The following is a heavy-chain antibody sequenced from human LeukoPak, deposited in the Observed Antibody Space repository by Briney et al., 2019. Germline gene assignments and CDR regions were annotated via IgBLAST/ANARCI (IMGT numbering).Heavy chain of an antibody. J-gene: IGHJ5*02. Sequence: SETLSLSCTVSGGSISSSSYYWGWIRQPPGKGLEWIGSIYHSGSTNYNPSLKSRVTISVDKSKNQYSLKLSSVTAADTAVYYCARDWITGAWGQGTLVTVSS. D-gene: IGHD7-27*01. CDR2: IYHSGST. CDR1: GGSISSSSYY. V-gene: IGHV4-39*07. CDR3: ARDWITGA.